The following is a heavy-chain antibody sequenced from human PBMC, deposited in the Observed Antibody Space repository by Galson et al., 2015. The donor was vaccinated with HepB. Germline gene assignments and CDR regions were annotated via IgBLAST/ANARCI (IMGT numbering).Heavy chain of an antibody. CDR3: ARDLDDSSFDI. CDR1: GYTFTSYG. Sequence: SVKVSCKASGYTFTSYGISWVRQAPGQGLEWMGWISAYNGNTNYAQKLQGRVTMTTDTSTSTAYKELRSLRSDDTAVYYCARDLDDSSFDIWGQGTMVTVSS. CDR2: ISAYNGNT. D-gene: IGHD3-22*01. J-gene: IGHJ3*02. V-gene: IGHV1-18*04.